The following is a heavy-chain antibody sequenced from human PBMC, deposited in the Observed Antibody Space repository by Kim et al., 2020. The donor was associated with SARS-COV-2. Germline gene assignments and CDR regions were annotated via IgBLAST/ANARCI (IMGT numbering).Heavy chain of an antibody. J-gene: IGHJ4*02. V-gene: IGHV4-39*01. Sequence: PALKSRVTISVDTSKNQFSLKLSSVTAADTAVYYCARHRARITMVRYFDYWGQGTLVTVSS. D-gene: IGHD3-10*01. CDR3: ARHRARITMVRYFDY.